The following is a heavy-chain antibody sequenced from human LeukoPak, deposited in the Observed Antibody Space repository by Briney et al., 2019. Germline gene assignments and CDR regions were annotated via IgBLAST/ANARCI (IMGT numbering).Heavy chain of an antibody. V-gene: IGHV3-23*01. J-gene: IGHJ4*02. CDR1: GFTFSTYA. CDR3: AKGASSTWIDY. D-gene: IGHD6-13*01. Sequence: GGSLRLSCAASGFTFSTYAMTWVRQAPGKGLEWVSSINDSGGSTLYAESVKGRFTMSRDNSKNTLYVQMNSLRAEDTAVYYCAKGASSTWIDYWGQGALVTVSS. CDR2: INDSGGST.